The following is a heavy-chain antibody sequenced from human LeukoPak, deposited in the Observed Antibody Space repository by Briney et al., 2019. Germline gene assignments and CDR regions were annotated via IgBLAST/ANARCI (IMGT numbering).Heavy chain of an antibody. CDR3: AREPGGLWNNWFDP. Sequence: SETLSLTCTVSGGSISSYYWSWVRQPPGKGLEWIGYIYYSGSTNYNPSLKSRVTISVDTSQNQFSLKLTSVTAADTAIYYCAREPGGLWNNWFDPWGQGTLVTVSS. CDR1: GGSISSYY. V-gene: IGHV4-59*01. CDR2: IYYSGST. J-gene: IGHJ5*02. D-gene: IGHD1-1*01.